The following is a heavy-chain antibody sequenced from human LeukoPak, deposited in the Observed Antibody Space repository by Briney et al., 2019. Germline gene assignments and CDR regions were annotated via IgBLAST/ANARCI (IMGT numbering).Heavy chain of an antibody. CDR2: ISTSGGST. V-gene: IGHV3-23*01. J-gene: IGHJ6*03. D-gene: IGHD1-26*01. Sequence: GGSLRLSCAASGFTFSNYAMSWVRQAPGKGLEWVSAISTSGGSTSYAQKFQGRVTMTRDMSTSTVYMELSSLRSEDTAVYYCARDPWEPTTHYMDVWGKGTTVTVSS. CDR1: GFTFSNYA. CDR3: ARDPWEPTTHYMDV.